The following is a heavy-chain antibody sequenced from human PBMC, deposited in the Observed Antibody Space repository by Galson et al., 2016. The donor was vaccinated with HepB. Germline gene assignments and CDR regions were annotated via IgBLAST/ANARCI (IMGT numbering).Heavy chain of an antibody. V-gene: IGHV5-10-1*01. CDR3: TKSRAIKFDP. D-gene: IGHD2-2*01. CDR1: GYTFTSYW. J-gene: IGHJ5*02. CDR2: IDPSDSYT. Sequence: QSGAEVKKPGESLRISCKVFGYTFTSYWISWVRQMPGKGLEWMGRIDPSDSYTYYSPSFQGHVTMSADKSISTAYLQWSRLKASDTGMYYCTKSRAIKFDPWGQGTLVTVSS.